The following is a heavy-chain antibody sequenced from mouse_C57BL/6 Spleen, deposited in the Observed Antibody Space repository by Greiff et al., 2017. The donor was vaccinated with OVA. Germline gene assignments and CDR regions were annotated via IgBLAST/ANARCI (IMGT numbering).Heavy chain of an antibody. CDR3: ARGYYAYYFDY. Sequence: VQLQQSGAELVRPGTSVKVSCKASGYAFTNYLIEWVKQRPGQGLEWIGVINPGSGGTNYNEKFKGKATLTADKSSSTAYMQLSSLTSEDSAVYFCARGYYAYYFDYWGQGTTLTVSS. D-gene: IGHD1-1*01. V-gene: IGHV1-54*01. J-gene: IGHJ2*01. CDR2: INPGSGGT. CDR1: GYAFTNYL.